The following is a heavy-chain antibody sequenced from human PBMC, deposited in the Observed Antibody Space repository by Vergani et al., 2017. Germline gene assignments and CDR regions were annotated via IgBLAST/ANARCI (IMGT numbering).Heavy chain of an antibody. J-gene: IGHJ4*02. D-gene: IGHD6-19*01. CDR2: KSYDGSNK. CDR3: ARDMGGSGWYGGDY. CDR1: GFTFSSYA. Sequence: QVQLVESGGGVVQPGRSLRLSCAASGFTFSSYAMHWVRQAPGKGLEWVAVKSYDGSNKYYADSVKGRFTISRDNSKNTLYLQMNSLRAEDTAVYYCARDMGGSGWYGGDYWGQGTLVTVSS. V-gene: IGHV3-30-3*01.